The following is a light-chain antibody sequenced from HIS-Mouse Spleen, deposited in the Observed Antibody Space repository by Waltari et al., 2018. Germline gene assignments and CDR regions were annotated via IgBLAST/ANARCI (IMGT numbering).Light chain of an antibody. CDR2: WAS. CDR3: QQYYSTPPYT. V-gene: IGKV4-1*01. Sequence: DIVMAQSLDSLAVSLGESATINCKSNQSVLNSSNNKNYLAWYQQKPGPPPKLLIYWASTRESGVPDRFSGSGSGTDFTLTISSLQAEDVAVYYCQQYYSTPPYTFGQGTKLEIK. J-gene: IGKJ2*01. CDR1: QSVLNSSNNKNY.